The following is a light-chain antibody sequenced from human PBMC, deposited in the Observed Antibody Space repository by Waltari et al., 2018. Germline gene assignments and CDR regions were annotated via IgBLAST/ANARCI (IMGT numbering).Light chain of an antibody. CDR2: GAS. J-gene: IGKJ1*01. CDR3: QQYGGLPRT. Sequence: IVLTQSPGPLSLSPGERATLSCRTSQSVSNTYLAWYQQRPGQAPRLLISGASTRATGIPDRFSGSGSGTDFTLTISGLEPEDFAVYYCQQYGGLPRTFGQGTRVEIK. CDR1: QSVSNTY. V-gene: IGKV3-20*01.